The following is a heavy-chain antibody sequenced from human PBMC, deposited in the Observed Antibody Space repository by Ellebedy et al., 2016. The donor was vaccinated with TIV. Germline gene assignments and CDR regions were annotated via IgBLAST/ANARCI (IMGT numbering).Heavy chain of an antibody. CDR2: IKQDGSEK. V-gene: IGHV3-7*01. J-gene: IGHJ4*02. CDR3: ARDQWLGRAYYFDY. Sequence: GESLKISCAASGFTFSNYWMNWVRQAPGKGLEWVANIKQDGSEKYYVDSVEGRFAISRDNAKNSMYLQMNSLRDGDTAVYYCARDQWLGRAYYFDYWGQGTLLTVSS. D-gene: IGHD6-19*01. CDR1: GFTFSNYW.